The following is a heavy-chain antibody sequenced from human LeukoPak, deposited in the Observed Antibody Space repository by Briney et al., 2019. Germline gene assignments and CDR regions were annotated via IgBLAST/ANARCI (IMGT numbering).Heavy chain of an antibody. J-gene: IGHJ6*02. CDR3: ARAKRGLGPYYYYGMDV. D-gene: IGHD6-19*01. V-gene: IGHV1-46*01. CDR1: GYTFTNYH. Sequence: GASVKVSCKASGYTFTNYHMHWVRQAPGQGLEWMGIINPSGGRTSYAQKSQGRVTMTRDTSTSTVYMDLSSLRSEDTAVYYCARAKRGLGPYYYYGMDVWGQGTTVTVSS. CDR2: INPSGGRT.